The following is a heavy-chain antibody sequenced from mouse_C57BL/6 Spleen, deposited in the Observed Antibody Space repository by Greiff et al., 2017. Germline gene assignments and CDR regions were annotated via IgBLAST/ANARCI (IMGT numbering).Heavy chain of an antibody. J-gene: IGHJ2*01. CDR2: IDPSDSET. CDR3: ARRSGSSFHFDY. Sequence: QVQLQQPGAELVRPGSSVKLSCKASGYTFTSYWMHWVKQRPIQGLEWIGNIDPSDSETHYNQKFKDKATLTVDKSSSTACMRHSSLTSEDSAVYYCARRSGSSFHFDYWGQGTTLTVSS. V-gene: IGHV1-52*01. CDR1: GYTFTSYW. D-gene: IGHD1-1*01.